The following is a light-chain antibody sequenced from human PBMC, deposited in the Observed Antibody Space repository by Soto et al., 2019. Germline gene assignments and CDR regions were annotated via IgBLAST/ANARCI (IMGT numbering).Light chain of an antibody. CDR1: QSVSSY. Sequence: EIVLTQSPATLSLSPGERATLSCRASQSVSSYLAWYQQKPGQAPRLLIYDASNRATGIPARFSGSGSWTAFTLTISSLEPEDFAVYYCQQRSNWPFGGGTKVEI. J-gene: IGKJ4*02. V-gene: IGKV3-11*01. CDR2: DAS. CDR3: QQRSNWP.